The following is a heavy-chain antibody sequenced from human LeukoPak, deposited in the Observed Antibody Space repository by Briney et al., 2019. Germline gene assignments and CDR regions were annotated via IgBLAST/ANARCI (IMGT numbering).Heavy chain of an antibody. J-gene: IGHJ4*02. CDR1: GFSFSTSGMC. D-gene: IGHD3-22*01. Sequence: ESGPALVKPTQTLTLTCTFSGFSFSTSGMCVSWVRQPPGKALEWLTHIDWDDDKYYSTSLKTRLTIYNDTSKNQVVLTMTNMDPVDTATYYCARTTNYDSSGYYYFDFWGQGTLVTVSA. V-gene: IGHV2-70*20. CDR2: IDWDDDK. CDR3: ARTTNYDSSGYYYFDF.